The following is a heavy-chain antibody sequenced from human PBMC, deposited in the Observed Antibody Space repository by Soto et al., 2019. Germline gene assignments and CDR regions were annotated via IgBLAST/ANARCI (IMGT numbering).Heavy chain of an antibody. CDR3: ARGGKERFRGPGMDV. Sequence: SVKVSCKASGGRFSTYAFNWVRQAPGQGLEWLGGIITFFGAAMYAQKFQGRVTITADDLTTTAYMELSGLRSEDTAVYYCARGGKERFRGPGMDVWGQGTTVTVSS. CDR2: IITFFGAA. V-gene: IGHV1-69*13. D-gene: IGHD1-1*01. J-gene: IGHJ6*02. CDR1: GGRFSTYA.